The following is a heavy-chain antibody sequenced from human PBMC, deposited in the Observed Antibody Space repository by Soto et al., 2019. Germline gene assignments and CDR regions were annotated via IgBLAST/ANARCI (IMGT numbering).Heavy chain of an antibody. J-gene: IGHJ5*02. CDR1: GGSISSGGYY. CDR3: ARERIVAAGPYNGFDP. D-gene: IGHD6-13*01. Sequence: QVQLQESGPGLVKPSQTLSLTCTVSGGSISSGGYYWSWIRQHPGKGLEWIGYIHYSGSTYYNPSLKSRLTISVDTSKNQFSLKLSSVTAGDTAVYYCARERIVAAGPYNGFDPWGQGTLVTVSS. CDR2: IHYSGST. V-gene: IGHV4-31*03.